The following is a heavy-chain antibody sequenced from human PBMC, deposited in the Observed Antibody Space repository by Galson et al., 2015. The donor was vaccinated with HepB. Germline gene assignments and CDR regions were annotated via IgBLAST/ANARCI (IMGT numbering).Heavy chain of an antibody. CDR3: ARRDDLSSGKAFDI. V-gene: IGHV7-4-1*02. J-gene: IGHJ3*02. D-gene: IGHD3-3*01. Sequence: SVKVSCKASGYTFSNYAMNWVRQAPGQGLEWVGWINTDTGNARHAQGFAGRFVLSLDTSVSTAYLQISSLKAEDTAVYYCARRDDLSSGKAFDIWGQGTMVTVSS. CDR2: INTDTGNA. CDR1: GYTFSNYA.